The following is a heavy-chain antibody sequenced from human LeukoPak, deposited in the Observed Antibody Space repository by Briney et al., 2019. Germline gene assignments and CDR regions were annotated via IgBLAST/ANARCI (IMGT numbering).Heavy chain of an antibody. J-gene: IGHJ6*03. CDR3: ARNYGSGTVYYYYYMDV. Sequence: SETLSLTCTVSGGSISSYYWSWIRQPAGKGLEWIGRIYTSGSTNYNPSLKSRVTMSVDTSKNQFSLKLSSVTAADTAVYSCARNYGSGTVYYYYYMDVWGKGTTVTISS. CDR2: IYTSGST. V-gene: IGHV4-4*07. CDR1: GGSISSYY. D-gene: IGHD3-10*01.